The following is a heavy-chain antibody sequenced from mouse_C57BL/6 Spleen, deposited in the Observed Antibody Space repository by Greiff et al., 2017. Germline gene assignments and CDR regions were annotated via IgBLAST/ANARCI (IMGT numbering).Heavy chain of an antibody. V-gene: IGHV3-6*01. Sequence: EVQLQESGPGLVKPSQSLSLTCSVTGYSITSGYYWNWIRQFPGNKLEWMGYISYDGSNNYNPSLKNRISITRDTSKNQCFLKLNSVTTEDTATYYCARTGTSFDDWGQGTTLTVSS. CDR3: ARTGTSFDD. CDR1: GYSITSGYY. J-gene: IGHJ2*01. D-gene: IGHD4-1*01. CDR2: ISYDGSN.